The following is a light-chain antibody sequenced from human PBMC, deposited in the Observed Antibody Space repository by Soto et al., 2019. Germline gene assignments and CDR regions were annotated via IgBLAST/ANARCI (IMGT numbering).Light chain of an antibody. CDR2: GTS. J-gene: IGKJ4*01. Sequence: EIVLTQSPATLSLSPGERATLSCRASESVSTNLAWYQQKAGQAPRLLIYGTSSRATGIPDRFSGGGSGTDFTLTISRLEPEDFAVYYCQQFSSYPLTFGGGTKVDIK. V-gene: IGKV3-20*01. CDR1: ESVSTN. CDR3: QQFSSYPLT.